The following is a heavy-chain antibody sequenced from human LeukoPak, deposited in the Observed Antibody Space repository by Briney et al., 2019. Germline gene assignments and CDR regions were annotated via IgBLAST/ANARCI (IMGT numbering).Heavy chain of an antibody. D-gene: IGHD3-22*01. CDR1: GYTFTTYA. V-gene: IGHV1-3*01. J-gene: IGHJ2*01. CDR3: ARDRSYDSSGYYPYWYFDL. CDR2: INAGNGNT. Sequence: ASVKVSCKASGYTFTTYAMHWVRQAPGQRLEWMGWINAGNGNTKYSQKFQGRVTITRDTSASTAYMELSSLRSEDTAVYYCARDRSYDSSGYYPYWYFDLWGRGTLVTVSS.